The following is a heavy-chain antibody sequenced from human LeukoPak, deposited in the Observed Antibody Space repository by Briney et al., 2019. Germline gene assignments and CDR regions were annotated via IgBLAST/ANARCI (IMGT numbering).Heavy chain of an antibody. CDR3: ARDTFGSGLDY. D-gene: IGHD3-3*01. CDR1: GGSISSGSYY. Sequence: SETLSLTCTVSGGSISSGSYYWNWIRQPAGKGLEWIGRFYTSGSTNYNPSLKSRVTISVDRSKNQFSLNLSSVTAAVTAVYYCARDTFGSGLDYWGQGSLVTVSP. V-gene: IGHV4-61*02. J-gene: IGHJ4*02. CDR2: FYTSGST.